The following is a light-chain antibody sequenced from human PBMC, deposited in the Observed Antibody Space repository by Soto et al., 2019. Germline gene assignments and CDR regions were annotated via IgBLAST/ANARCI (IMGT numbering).Light chain of an antibody. Sequence: EIVLTQSPGTLSLSPGERATLSCRASQSVSSSYLAWYQQKLGQAPRRLSYGASNRATGIPDRFSGSGSGTDFTLTISRLEPEDFAVYYCQQYGSSPLLTFGGGTKVEIK. J-gene: IGKJ4*01. V-gene: IGKV3-20*01. CDR3: QQYGSSPLLT. CDR1: QSVSSSY. CDR2: GAS.